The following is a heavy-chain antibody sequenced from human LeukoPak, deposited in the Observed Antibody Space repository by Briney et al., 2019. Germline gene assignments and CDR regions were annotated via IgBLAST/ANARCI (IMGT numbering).Heavy chain of an antibody. CDR2: INHSGST. D-gene: IGHD3-3*01. J-gene: IGHJ4*02. CDR1: Y. Sequence: YWSXIRQPPGXGLXWIGEINHSGSTNYNPSLKSRVTISVDTSKNQFSLKLSSVTAADTAVYYCARGRTIFGVVPGYWGQGTLVTVSS. CDR3: ARGRTIFGVVPGY. V-gene: IGHV4-34*01.